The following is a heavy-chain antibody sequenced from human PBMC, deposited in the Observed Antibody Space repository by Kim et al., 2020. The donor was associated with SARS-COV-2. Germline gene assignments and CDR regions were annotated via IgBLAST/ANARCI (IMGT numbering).Heavy chain of an antibody. CDR2: ISYDGSNK. Sequence: GGSLRLSCAASGFTFSSCAIHWVRQAPGKGLEWVAVISYDGSNKYYADSVKGRFTISRDNSKNTLYLQMNSLRAEDTALYYCARDSPYYGMDVWGQGTTATVS. V-gene: IGHV3-30-3*01. CDR3: ARDSPYYGMDV. CDR1: GFTFSSCA. J-gene: IGHJ6*02.